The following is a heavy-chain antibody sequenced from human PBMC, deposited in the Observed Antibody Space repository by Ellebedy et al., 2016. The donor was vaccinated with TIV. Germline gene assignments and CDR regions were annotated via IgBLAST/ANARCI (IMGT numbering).Heavy chain of an antibody. CDR1: GYSFTDYW. CDR3: ARHLGRGGVVPDY. J-gene: IGHJ4*02. Sequence: PGGSLRLSCKTSGYSFTDYWTSWVRQMHGKGLEWMGRIDTSDSYTNYSPSLQGHVTISVDRSVSTAFLHLGRLRASDTATYFCARHLGRGGVVPDYWGQGTLV. CDR2: IDTSDSYT. V-gene: IGHV5-10-1*01. D-gene: IGHD2-2*01.